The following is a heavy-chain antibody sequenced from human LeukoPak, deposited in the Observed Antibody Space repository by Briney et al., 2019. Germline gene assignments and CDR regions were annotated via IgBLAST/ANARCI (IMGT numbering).Heavy chain of an antibody. V-gene: IGHV3-30-3*01. CDR3: ARDQGYCSSTSCYPTFDY. CDR2: ISYDGSNK. J-gene: IGHJ4*02. Sequence: GGSLRLSCAASGFTFSSYAMHWVRQAPGKGLEWVAVISYDGSNKYYADSVKGRFTISRDNSKNTLYLQMNSLRAEDTAVYYCARDQGYCSSTSCYPTFDYWGQGTLVTVSS. CDR1: GFTFSSYA. D-gene: IGHD2-2*01.